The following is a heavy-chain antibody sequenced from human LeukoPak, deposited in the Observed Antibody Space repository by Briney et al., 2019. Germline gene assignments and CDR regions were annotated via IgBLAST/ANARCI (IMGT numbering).Heavy chain of an antibody. V-gene: IGHV3-21*01. D-gene: IGHD3-22*01. J-gene: IGHJ4*02. CDR1: GFTFSSYS. CDR2: ISSSSSYI. CDR3: ARDVPDSSGYLYY. Sequence: PGGSLRLSCAASGFTFSSYSMNWVRQAPGTGLEWVSSISSSSSYIYYADSVKGRFTISRDNAKNSLYLQMNSLRAEDTAVYYCARDVPDSSGYLYYWGQGGLVGVCS.